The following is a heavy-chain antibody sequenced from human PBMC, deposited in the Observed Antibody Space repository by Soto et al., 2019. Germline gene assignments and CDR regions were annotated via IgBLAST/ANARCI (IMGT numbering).Heavy chain of an antibody. V-gene: IGHV4-39*01. CDR2: IYYSGSP. CDR1: GGSISSSSYY. J-gene: IGHJ6*02. CDR3: AVPAASVAGASGSYYYYGMDV. Sequence: SSETLSLTCTVSGGSISSSSYYWGWIRQPPGKGLEWIGYIYYSGSPYYNPSLKSRVTISVDTSKNQFSLKLSSVTAADTAVYYCAVPAASVAGASGSYYYYGMDVWGQGTTVTVAS. D-gene: IGHD6-19*01.